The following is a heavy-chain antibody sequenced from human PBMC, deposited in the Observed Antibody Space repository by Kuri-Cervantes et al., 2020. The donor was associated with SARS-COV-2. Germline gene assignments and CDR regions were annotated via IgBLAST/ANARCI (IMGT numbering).Heavy chain of an antibody. CDR3: VRDGDHWNFDY. J-gene: IGHJ4*02. D-gene: IGHD1-1*01. CDR1: GFTFSGHW. V-gene: IGHV3-74*01. CDR2: INPDGSYT. Sequence: GESLKISCAASGFTFSGHWTHWVRQAPGKGLVWVSRINPDGSYTNNADSVKGRFTLSRDNAKNMLFLQMNSLRAEDTAVDYCVRDGDHWNFDYWGQGTLVTVSS.